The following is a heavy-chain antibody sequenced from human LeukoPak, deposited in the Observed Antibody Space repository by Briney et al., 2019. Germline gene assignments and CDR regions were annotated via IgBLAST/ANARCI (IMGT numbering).Heavy chain of an antibody. CDR3: ARLLYGSGSYSNIFDS. V-gene: IGHV4-59*08. D-gene: IGHD3-10*01. CDR2: IFYSGRT. Sequence: SETLSLTCTVSGGSISSYYWNWIRQPPGKGLEWIGYIFYSGRTNYNPSLKSRVTISVDTSKNQFSLKLSSVTAADTAVYYCARLLYGSGSYSNIFDSWGQGTLVTVSS. J-gene: IGHJ4*02. CDR1: GGSISSYY.